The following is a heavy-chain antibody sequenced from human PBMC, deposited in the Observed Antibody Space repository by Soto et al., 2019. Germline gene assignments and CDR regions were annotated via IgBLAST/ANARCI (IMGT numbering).Heavy chain of an antibody. Sequence: PGGSLRLSCAASGFTFSSHPFHWVRQAPGKGLEWVAVISYDGSNKNYGDSVKGRFTISRDNSKKTLYLQMDSLRPEDTAVYYCARVRGPYYGSGSYYNYHYYGLDVWGQGTTVTVSS. V-gene: IGHV3-30-3*01. CDR1: GFTFSSHP. J-gene: IGHJ6*02. D-gene: IGHD3-10*01. CDR2: ISYDGSNK. CDR3: ARVRGPYYGSGSYYNYHYYGLDV.